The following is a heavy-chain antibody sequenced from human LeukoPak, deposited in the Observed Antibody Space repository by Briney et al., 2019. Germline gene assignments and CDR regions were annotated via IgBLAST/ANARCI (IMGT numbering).Heavy chain of an antibody. CDR3: ARENIVGSTWGDIDY. CDR2: INEDGSKK. J-gene: IGHJ4*02. Sequence: GGSLRLSCAASGFTLSSYWMSWVRQAPGMGLEWVANINEDGSKKFYVDSVKGRFTISRDNAKNSLYLQVNSLRAEDTAVYYCARENIVGSTWGDIDYWGQGTLVTVSS. V-gene: IGHV3-7*01. D-gene: IGHD1-26*01. CDR1: GFTLSSYW.